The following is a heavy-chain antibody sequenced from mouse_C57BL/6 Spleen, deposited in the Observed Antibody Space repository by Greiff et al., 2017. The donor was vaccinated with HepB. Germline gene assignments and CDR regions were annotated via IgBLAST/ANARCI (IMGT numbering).Heavy chain of an antibody. CDR3: ARYDYDGGYYAMDY. CDR1: GYTFTSYW. CDR2: IYPGSGST. D-gene: IGHD2-4*01. V-gene: IGHV1-55*01. J-gene: IGHJ4*01. Sequence: QVQLQQPGAELVKPGASVKMSCKASGYTFTSYWITWVKQRPGQGLEWIGDIYPGSGSTNYNEKFKSKATLTVDTSSSTAYMQLSSLTSEDSAIYFCARYDYDGGYYAMDYWGQGTSVTVSS.